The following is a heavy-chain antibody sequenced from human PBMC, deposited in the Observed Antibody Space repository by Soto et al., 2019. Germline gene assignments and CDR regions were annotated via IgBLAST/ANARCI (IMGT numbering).Heavy chain of an antibody. Sequence: GGFLRLSCAASGVTFISYAMHWVRQAPGKGLEWVAVISYDGSNKYYADSVKGRFTISRDNSKNTLYLQMNSLRAEDTAVYYCACWGVWSGYTFDYWGQGTLVTV. J-gene: IGHJ4*02. CDR1: GVTFISYA. D-gene: IGHD3-3*01. V-gene: IGHV3-30-3*01. CDR3: ACWGVWSGYTFDY. CDR2: ISYDGSNK.